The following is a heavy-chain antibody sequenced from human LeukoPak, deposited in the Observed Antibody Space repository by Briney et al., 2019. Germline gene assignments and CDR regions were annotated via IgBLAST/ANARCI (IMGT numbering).Heavy chain of an antibody. CDR3: ASGRTDIVVVPATLRNYYFDY. CDR1: GYTFINYD. CDR2: ISTYNGNT. Sequence: ASVKVSCKASGYTFINYDFSWVRQALGQGLEWMGWISTYNGNTNYAQKLQGRVTMTTDTSTSTAYMELRSLRSEDTAVYYCASGRTDIVVVPATLRNYYFDYWGQGTLVTVSS. J-gene: IGHJ4*02. D-gene: IGHD2-2*01. V-gene: IGHV1-18*01.